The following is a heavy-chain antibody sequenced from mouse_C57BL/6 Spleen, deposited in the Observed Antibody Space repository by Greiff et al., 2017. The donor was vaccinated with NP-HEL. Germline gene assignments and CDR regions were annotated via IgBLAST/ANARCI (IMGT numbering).Heavy chain of an antibody. Sequence: EVQRVESGGGLVQPKGSLKLSCAASGFSFNTYAMNWVRQAPGKGLEWVARLRSKSNNYATYYADSVKYRFTISRDDSESMLYLQMNNLKTEDTAMYYCVRDYDYDASWFAYWGQGTLVTVSA. CDR3: VRDYDYDASWFAY. V-gene: IGHV10-1*01. J-gene: IGHJ3*01. CDR2: LRSKSNNYAT. D-gene: IGHD2-4*01. CDR1: GFSFNTYA.